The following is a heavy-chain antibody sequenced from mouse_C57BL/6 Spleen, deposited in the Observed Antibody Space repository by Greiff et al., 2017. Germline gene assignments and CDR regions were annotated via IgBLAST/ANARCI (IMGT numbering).Heavy chain of an antibody. D-gene: IGHD3-1*01. CDR3: TRSIRRGAMDY. J-gene: IGHJ4*01. V-gene: IGHV14-4*01. CDR2: IDPENGDT. Sequence: VQLQQSGAELVRPGASVKLSCTASGFNIKDDYMHWVKQRPEQGLEWIGWIDPENGDTEYASKFQGKSTITADTSSNTAYLQLSSLTSEDTAVYYCTRSIRRGAMDYWGQGTSVTVSS. CDR1: GFNIKDDY.